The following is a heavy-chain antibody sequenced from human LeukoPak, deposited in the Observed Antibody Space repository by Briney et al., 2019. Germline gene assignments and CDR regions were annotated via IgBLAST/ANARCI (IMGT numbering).Heavy chain of an antibody. D-gene: IGHD2-21*02. CDR1: GGSISSGSYY. CDR2: IYTSGST. V-gene: IGHV4-61*02. Sequence: PSQTLSLTCTVSGGSISSGSYYWSWIRQPAGKGLEWIGRIYTSGSTNYNPSLKSRLTMSVDTSQNQFSLKLWSVTAADTAVYFCARDLDSTAGWFDPWGQGTLVMVSS. J-gene: IGHJ5*02. CDR3: ARDLDSTAGWFDP.